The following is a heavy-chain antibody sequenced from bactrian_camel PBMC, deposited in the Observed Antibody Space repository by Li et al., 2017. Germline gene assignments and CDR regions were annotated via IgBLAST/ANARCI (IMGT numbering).Heavy chain of an antibody. CDR3: AADQLYGTCRDVLDFPA. CDR2: LWIGGATT. Sequence: HVQLVESGGGSVQVGGSLTLSCAAGRYTYKRNCMGWFRQRPGKDREGVAVLWIGGATTTYADSVKGRFIITRDKAKDLVYLQMNGLQPEDTGMYYCAADQLYGTCRDVLDFPARGQGTQVTVS. D-gene: IGHD7*01. CDR1: RYTYKRNC. V-gene: IGHV3S1*01. J-gene: IGHJ4*01.